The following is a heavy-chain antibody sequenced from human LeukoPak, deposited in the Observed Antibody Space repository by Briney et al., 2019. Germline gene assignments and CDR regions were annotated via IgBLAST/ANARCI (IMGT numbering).Heavy chain of an antibody. J-gene: IGHJ6*03. D-gene: IGHD6-13*01. CDR1: GGTFSSYA. Sequence: EASVKVSCKASGGTFSSYAISWVRQAPGQGLEWMGWISAYNGNTNYAQKLQGRVTMTTDTSTSTAYMELRSLRSDDTAVYYCARAVGGGYSSSYYYYYYMDVWGKGTTVTVSS. CDR3: ARAVGGGYSSSYYYYYYMDV. V-gene: IGHV1-18*01. CDR2: ISAYNGNT.